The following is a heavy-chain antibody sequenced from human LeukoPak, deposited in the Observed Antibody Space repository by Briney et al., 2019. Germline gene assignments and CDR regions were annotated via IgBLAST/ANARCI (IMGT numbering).Heavy chain of an antibody. D-gene: IGHD2-15*01. Sequence: ASVKVSCKASGYTFTGYYMHWVRQAPGQGLEWMGRINPNSGGTNYAQKFQGRVTMTRDTSISTAYMELSRLRSDDTAVYHCARDQLGYCSGGSCYSGAYYYYGMDVWGQGTTVTVSS. J-gene: IGHJ6*02. CDR3: ARDQLGYCSGGSCYSGAYYYYGMDV. CDR1: GYTFTGYY. V-gene: IGHV1-2*06. CDR2: INPNSGGT.